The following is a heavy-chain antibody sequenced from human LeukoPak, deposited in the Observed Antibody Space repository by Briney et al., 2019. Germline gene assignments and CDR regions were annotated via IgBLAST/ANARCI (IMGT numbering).Heavy chain of an antibody. CDR3: ANGRQGLYYYYGMDV. J-gene: IGHJ6*02. CDR1: GFTLCRYA. V-gene: IGHV3-23*01. D-gene: IGHD1-1*01. Sequence: GGFLGPSCAAPGFTLCRYAMRLVRPAPGEGLGWGSAISGSGGSTYYADSVKGRFTISRDNSKNTLYLQMNSLRAEDTAVYYCANGRQGLYYYYGMDVWGQGTTVTVSS. CDR2: ISGSGGST.